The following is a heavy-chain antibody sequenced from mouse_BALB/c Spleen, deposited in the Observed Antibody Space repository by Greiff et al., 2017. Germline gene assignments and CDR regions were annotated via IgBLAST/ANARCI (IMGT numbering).Heavy chain of an antibody. Sequence: EVMLVESGGGLVKPGGSLKLSCAASGFTFSSYAMSWVRQSPEKRLEWVAEISSGGSYTYYPDTVTGRFTISRDNAKNTLYLEMSSLRSEDTAMYYCARFGKATPWFAYWGQGTLVTVSA. V-gene: IGHV5-9-4*01. J-gene: IGHJ3*01. CDR2: ISSGGSYT. CDR1: GFTFSSYA. D-gene: IGHD2-1*01. CDR3: ARFGKATPWFAY.